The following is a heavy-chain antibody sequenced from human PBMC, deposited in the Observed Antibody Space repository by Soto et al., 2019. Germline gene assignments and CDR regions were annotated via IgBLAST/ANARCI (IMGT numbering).Heavy chain of an antibody. CDR2: IWYDGSNK. CDR1: GFTFSSYG. J-gene: IGHJ4*02. Sequence: QVQLVESGGGVVQPGRSLRLSCAASGFTFSSYGMHWVHQAPGKGLEWVAVIWYDGSNKYYADSVKGRFTISRDNSKNTLYLQMNSLRAEDTAVYYCARGYCSGGSCYPFDYWGQGTLVTVSS. V-gene: IGHV3-33*01. D-gene: IGHD2-15*01. CDR3: ARGYCSGGSCYPFDY.